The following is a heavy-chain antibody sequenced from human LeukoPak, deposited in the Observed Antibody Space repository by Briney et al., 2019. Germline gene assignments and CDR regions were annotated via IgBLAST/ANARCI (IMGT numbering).Heavy chain of an antibody. CDR3: AKDLLKYSSSCSDY. J-gene: IGHJ4*02. CDR1: GFTFSSYA. V-gene: IGHV3-9*01. CDR2: ISWNSGSI. Sequence: GGSLRLSCAASGFTFSSYAMHWVRQAPGKGLEWVSGISWNSGSIGYADSVKGRFTISRDNAKNSLYLQMNSLRAEDTALYYCAKDLLKYSSSCSDYWGQGTLVTVSS. D-gene: IGHD6-13*01.